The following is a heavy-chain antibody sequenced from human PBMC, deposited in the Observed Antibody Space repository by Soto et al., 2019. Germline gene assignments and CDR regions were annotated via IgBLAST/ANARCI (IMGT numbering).Heavy chain of an antibody. Sequence: SETLSLTGTVSGGSISSGGYYWSWIRQQPGKGLEWIGYIYYSGSTYYTPSLKRRVTISGDTSKNLFSLKLSSVTAADTAVYYCAREEYSSSWFDSWGQGTLVTV. V-gene: IGHV4-31*03. J-gene: IGHJ5*01. CDR1: GGSISSGGYY. CDR2: IYYSGST. D-gene: IGHD6-13*01. CDR3: AREEYSSSWFDS.